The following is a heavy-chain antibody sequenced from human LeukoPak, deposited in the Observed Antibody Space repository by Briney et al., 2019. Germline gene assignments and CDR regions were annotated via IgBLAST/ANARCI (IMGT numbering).Heavy chain of an antibody. J-gene: IGHJ5*02. V-gene: IGHV3-23*01. CDR1: GFTFSSYG. Sequence: PGGSLRLSCAASGFTFSSYGMSWVRQAPGKGLEWVSAISGSGGSTYYADSVKGRFTISRDNSKNTLYIQMNSLRAEDTAVYYCARDWPGGSGTYHWGQGTLVTVSS. CDR3: ARDWPGGSGTYH. CDR2: ISGSGGST. D-gene: IGHD1-26*01.